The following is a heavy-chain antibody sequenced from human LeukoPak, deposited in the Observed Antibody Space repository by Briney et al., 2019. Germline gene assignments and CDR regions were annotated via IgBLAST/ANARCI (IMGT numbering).Heavy chain of an antibody. CDR3: ARSSSDRLRYFDWYNFAEYFQH. V-gene: IGHV1-69*01. D-gene: IGHD3-9*01. CDR1: GGTFIIYA. CDR2: IIPIFGTA. J-gene: IGHJ1*01. Sequence: ASVTVSCKASGGTFIIYAISWVRQAPGQGREWMGGIIPIFGTANYAQKFQGRVTITADESTSTAYMELSSLRSEDTAVYYCARSSSDRLRYFDWYNFAEYFQHWGQGTLVTVSS.